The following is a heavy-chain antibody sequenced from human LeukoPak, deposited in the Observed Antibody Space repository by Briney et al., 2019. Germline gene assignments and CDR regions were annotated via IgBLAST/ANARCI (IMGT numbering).Heavy chain of an antibody. CDR3: AREHSYYDSSGYYYGSGYFDY. V-gene: IGHV4-4*02. Sequence: PSETLSLTCAVSGGSISSSNWWSWVRQPPEKGLEWIGEIYHSGGTNYNPSLKSRVTISVDKSKNQFSLKLSSVTAADTAVYSCAREHSYYDSSGYYYGSGYFDYWGQGTLVTVSS. CDR1: GGSISSSNW. D-gene: IGHD3-22*01. J-gene: IGHJ4*02. CDR2: IYHSGGT.